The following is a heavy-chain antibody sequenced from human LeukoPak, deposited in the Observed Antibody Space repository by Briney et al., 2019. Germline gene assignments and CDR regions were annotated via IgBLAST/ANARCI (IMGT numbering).Heavy chain of an antibody. D-gene: IGHD6-13*01. J-gene: IGHJ4*02. V-gene: IGHV4-4*07. CDR3: ARDVVAAAGSWDY. CDR1: GNSISSFY. CDR2: IYTSGST. Sequence: SETLSLTCTVSGNSISSFYWSWIRQPAGKGLEWIGRIYTSGSTNYNPSLKSRVTMSVDTSKNQFSLNLSSVTAADTAVYYCARDVVAAAGSWDYWGQGTLVTVSS.